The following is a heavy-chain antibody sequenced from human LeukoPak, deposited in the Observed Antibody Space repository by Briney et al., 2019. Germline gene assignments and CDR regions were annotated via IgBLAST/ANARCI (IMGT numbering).Heavy chain of an antibody. CDR2: ISGSGGST. D-gene: IGHD5-18*01. J-gene: IGHJ4*02. CDR3: TKDRLTGYSFGYSYFDY. CDR1: GFTFSSYA. V-gene: IGHV3-23*01. Sequence: PGGPLRLSCAASGFTFSSYAMTWVRQAPGKGLEWVSTISGSGGSTYYADSVKGRFTISRDNSKNTLYLQVNSLRAEDTAVYYCTKDRLTGYSFGYSYFDYWGQGTLVTVSS.